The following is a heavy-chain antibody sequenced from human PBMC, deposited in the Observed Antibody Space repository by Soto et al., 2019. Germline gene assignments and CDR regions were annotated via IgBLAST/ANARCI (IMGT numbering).Heavy chain of an antibody. CDR1: GFTFSSYA. J-gene: IGHJ4*02. V-gene: IGHV3-23*01. Sequence: PGGSLRLSCAVSGFTFSSYAMSWVRQAPGKGLDWVSGISGSGGSTYYAESVKGRFTISRDNPKNTVYVQMNSLRPEDTAIYYCAKERNDFWSGTTGGFDHWGQGLLVTVSS. CDR2: ISGSGGST. D-gene: IGHD3-3*01. CDR3: AKERNDFWSGTTGGFDH.